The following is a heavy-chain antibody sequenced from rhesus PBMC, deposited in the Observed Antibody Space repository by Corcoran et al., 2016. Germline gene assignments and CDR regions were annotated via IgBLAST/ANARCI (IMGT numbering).Heavy chain of an antibody. CDR3: ARDRRIAAAGTGFDY. CDR2: IGCSSGST. CDR1: GYSISSGYG. D-gene: IGHD6-31*01. J-gene: IGHJ4*01. V-gene: IGHV4-127*01. Sequence: QVQLQESGPGLVKPSETLSLTCAVSGYSISSGYGWSWIRQPPGKGLEWIGYIGCSSGSTNYNPSLKSRVTISTDTSKNQFSLKLSSVTAADTAVYYCARDRRIAAAGTGFDYWGQGVLVTVSS.